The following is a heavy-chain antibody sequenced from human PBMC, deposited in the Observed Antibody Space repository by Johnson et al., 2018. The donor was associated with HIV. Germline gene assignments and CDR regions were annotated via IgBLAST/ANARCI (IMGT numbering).Heavy chain of an antibody. CDR1: GFTFDDYA. CDR3: AKDMVPIMGGSSSLPNAFDI. V-gene: IGHV3-9*01. CDR2: ISWNSGSI. Sequence: VQLVESGGGLVQPGRSLRLSCAASGFTFDDYAMHWVRQAPGKGLEWVSGISWNSGSIGYADSVKGRFTLSRDNAKNSLYLQMNSLRAEDTALYYCAKDMVPIMGGSSSLPNAFDIWGQGTMVTVSS. J-gene: IGHJ3*02. D-gene: IGHD6-6*01.